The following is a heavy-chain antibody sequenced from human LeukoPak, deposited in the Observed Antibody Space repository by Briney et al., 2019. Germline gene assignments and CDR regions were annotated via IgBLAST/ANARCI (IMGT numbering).Heavy chain of an antibody. D-gene: IGHD3-10*01. CDR2: IIPMIGTA. CDR3: ARVRQLGYYFDY. J-gene: IGHJ4*02. Sequence: ASVKVSCKASGGTFSSYVISWVRQAPGQGLEWMGGIIPMIGTANYAQKFQGRVTITADESTSTAYMELSSLRSEDTAVYYCARVRQLGYYFDYWGQGTLVTVSS. CDR1: GGTFSSYV. V-gene: IGHV1-69*13.